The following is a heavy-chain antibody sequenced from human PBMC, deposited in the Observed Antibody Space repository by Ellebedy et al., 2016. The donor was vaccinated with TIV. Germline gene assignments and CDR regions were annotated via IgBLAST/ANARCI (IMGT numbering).Heavy chain of an antibody. CDR3: ARAGHRYSGSNSDTPFDY. J-gene: IGHJ4*02. Sequence: GESLKISXAASGFTFTRNVLFWVRQAPGKGLEWVAFISNDASNKYYADAVKGRFTISRDNSKNTSYLHMNRLREEDTAVYYCARAGHRYSGSNSDTPFDYWGQGTRVTVSS. CDR2: ISNDASNK. V-gene: IGHV3-30*04. CDR1: GFTFTRNV. D-gene: IGHD1-26*01.